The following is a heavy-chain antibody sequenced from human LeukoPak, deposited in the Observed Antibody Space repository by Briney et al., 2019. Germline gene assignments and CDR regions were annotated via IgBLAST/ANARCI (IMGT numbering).Heavy chain of an antibody. J-gene: IGHJ6*02. CDR1: GFTVSTNY. CDR2: IYSGGST. D-gene: IGHD2-8*01. CDR3: ARDGPNYATDV. Sequence: GGSLRLSCAASGFTVSTNYMNWVRQAPGKGLEWVSVIYSGGSTYYADSVKGRFTISRDNSKNTLYLQMNSLRAEDTAVYSCARDGPNYATDVWGQGTTVTVSS. V-gene: IGHV3-53*01.